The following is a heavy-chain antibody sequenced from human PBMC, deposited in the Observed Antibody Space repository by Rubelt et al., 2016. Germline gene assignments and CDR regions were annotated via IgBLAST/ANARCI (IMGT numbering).Heavy chain of an antibody. CDR3: ARGTFSSGWLS. CDR1: GFTFSRNV. V-gene: IGHV3-23*04. Sequence: EVQLVETGGGLIQPGGSLRLSCAASGFTFSRNVMNWVRQAPGKGLEWVSIISGSGDSTFYAEFVKGRFTISRDNSENTVHLQMNSLRVEDTALYYCARGTFSSGWLSWGQGTLVTVSS. J-gene: IGHJ5*02. CDR2: ISGSGDST. D-gene: IGHD6-19*01.